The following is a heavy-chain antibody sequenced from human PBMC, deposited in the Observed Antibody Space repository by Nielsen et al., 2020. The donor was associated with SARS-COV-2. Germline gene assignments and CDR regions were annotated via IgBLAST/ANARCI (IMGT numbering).Heavy chain of an antibody. V-gene: IGHV3-48*02. Sequence: GGSLRLSCAASGFTFSSYSMNWVRQAPGKGLEWVSYISSSSSTIYYADSVKGRFTISRDNAKNSLYLQMNSLRDEDTAVYYCARDDGSYYPVCYFDYWGQGTLVTVSS. D-gene: IGHD1-26*01. CDR2: ISSSSSTI. J-gene: IGHJ4*02. CDR1: GFTFSSYS. CDR3: ARDDGSYYPVCYFDY.